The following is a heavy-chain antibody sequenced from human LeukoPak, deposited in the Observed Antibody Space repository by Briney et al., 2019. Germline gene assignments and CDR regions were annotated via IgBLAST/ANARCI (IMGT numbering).Heavy chain of an antibody. J-gene: IGHJ6*03. V-gene: IGHV4-30-2*03. CDR2: IYHSGST. Sequence: PSQTLSLTCTVSGGSISSGGYYWSWIRQPPGKGLEWIGYIYHSGSTYYNPSLKSRVTISVDTSKNQFSLKLSSVTAADTAVYYCARHRREVVGYYMDVWGKGTTVTVSS. D-gene: IGHD2-15*01. CDR3: ARHRREVVGYYMDV. CDR1: GGSISSGGYY.